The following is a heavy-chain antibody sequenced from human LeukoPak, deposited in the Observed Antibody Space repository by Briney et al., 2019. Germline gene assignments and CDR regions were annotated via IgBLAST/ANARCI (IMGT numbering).Heavy chain of an antibody. CDR1: GFTFSSYA. Sequence: GGSLRLSCAASGFTFSSYAMSWVRQAPGKGLEWVSAISGSGGSTYHADSVKGRFTISRDNSKNTLYLQMNSLRAEDTAVYYCAKDLGGLYYYYYGMDVWGQGTTVTVSS. CDR2: ISGSGGST. V-gene: IGHV3-23*01. J-gene: IGHJ6*02. D-gene: IGHD3-16*01. CDR3: AKDLGGLYYYYYGMDV.